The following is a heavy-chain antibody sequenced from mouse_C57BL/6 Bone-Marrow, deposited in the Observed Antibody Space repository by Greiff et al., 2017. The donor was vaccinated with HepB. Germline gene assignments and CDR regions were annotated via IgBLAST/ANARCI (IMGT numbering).Heavy chain of an antibody. Sequence: EVHLVESGAELVKPGASVKLSCTASGFNIKDYYMHWVKQRTEQGLGWIGRIDPEDGETKYAPKFQGKATITADTSSNTAYLQLSRLTSEATAVYYCALTTVVARYWYFDVWGTGTTVTVSS. CDR2: IDPEDGET. CDR3: ALTTVVARYWYFDV. J-gene: IGHJ1*03. D-gene: IGHD1-1*01. V-gene: IGHV14-2*01. CDR1: GFNIKDYY.